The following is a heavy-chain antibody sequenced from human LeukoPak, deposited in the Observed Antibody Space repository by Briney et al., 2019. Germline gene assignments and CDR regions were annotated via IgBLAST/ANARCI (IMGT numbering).Heavy chain of an antibody. D-gene: IGHD6-19*01. J-gene: IGHJ5*02. CDR3: TSGWSWGGS. V-gene: IGHV3-23*01. CDR1: GFRFSIYS. CDR2: ISDTGATK. Sequence: PGGSLRLSCAASGFRFSIYSMSSVRQAPGNGLEWVSVISDTGATKFYADSVKGRFTISRDNSKNTLYLQMNRLRVEDTAVYYCTSGWSWGGSWGQGTLVTVSS.